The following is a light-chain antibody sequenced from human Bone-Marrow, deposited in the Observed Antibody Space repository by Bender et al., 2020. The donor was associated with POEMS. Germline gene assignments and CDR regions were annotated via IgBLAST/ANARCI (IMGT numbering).Light chain of an antibody. J-gene: IGLJ3*02. Sequence: QSVLTQPPSASGTPGQRVTISCSGSSSKFGSYPVNWYQQLPGAAPKLVIFNNSQRPSGVPDRFSGSNSGTSASLSISGLLSDDEADFYCATRDDIFNGWVLCGGTKLTVL. CDR2: NNS. CDR3: ATRDDIFNGWV. CDR1: SSKFGSYP. V-gene: IGLV1-44*01.